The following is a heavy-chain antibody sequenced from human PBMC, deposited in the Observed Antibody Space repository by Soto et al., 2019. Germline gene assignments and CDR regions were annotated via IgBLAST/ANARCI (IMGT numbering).Heavy chain of an antibody. CDR2: ITPSGGSA. CDR1: GYTFTRYQ. Sequence: QVHLVQSGAEVKKPGASVKVSCKASGYTFTRYQMHWVRQAPGQGLEWMGIITPSGGSAKCAQDFQGRVTMTRDTTTSTVYMELSSLRSEDTAVYYCARSLGGQPYYHYDMDVWGQGTTVTVSS. V-gene: IGHV1-46*01. CDR3: ARSLGGQPYYHYDMDV. D-gene: IGHD3-16*01. J-gene: IGHJ6*02.